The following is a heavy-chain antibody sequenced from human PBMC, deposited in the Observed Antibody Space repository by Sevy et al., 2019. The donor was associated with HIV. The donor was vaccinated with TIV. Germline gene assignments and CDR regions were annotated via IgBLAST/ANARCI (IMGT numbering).Heavy chain of an antibody. CDR3: ARVGFHWNDVDY. V-gene: IGHV4-59*01. Sequence: SETLSLTCSVSGGSMNLYYWSWIRQPPGKGLEWIGFIYYSGSTNYNPSLKSRVTISVDTSENQFSLKLSSVTAADTAVYYRARVGFHWNDVDYWGQGTLVTVSS. CDR2: IYYSGST. J-gene: IGHJ4*02. D-gene: IGHD1-1*01. CDR1: GGSMNLYY.